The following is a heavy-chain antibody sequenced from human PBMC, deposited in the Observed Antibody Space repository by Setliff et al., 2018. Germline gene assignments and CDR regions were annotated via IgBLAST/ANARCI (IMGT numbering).Heavy chain of an antibody. J-gene: IGHJ4*02. CDR3: ARESATIGEFPLYYFDK. V-gene: IGHV4-61*09. D-gene: IGHD3-10*01. CDR1: GGSISSGGFY. Sequence: SETLSLTCSVSGGSISSGGFYWSWIRQSAGRGLEWIAHFHTGGATDYNLSLKSRVTISLDSSKNQFSLRLSSVTAADAAVYFCARESATIGEFPLYYFDKWGQGFPVTVSS. CDR2: FHTGGAT.